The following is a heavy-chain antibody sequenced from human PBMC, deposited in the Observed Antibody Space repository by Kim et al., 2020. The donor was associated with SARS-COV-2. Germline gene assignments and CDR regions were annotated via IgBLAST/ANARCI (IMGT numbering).Heavy chain of an antibody. Sequence: GGSLRLSCAASGFTFSSYWMHWVRQAPGKGLVWVSRINSDGSSTSYADSVKGRFTISRDNAKNTLYLQMNSLRAEDTAVYYCARDNYYDSSGYYDAFDIWGQGTMVTVSS. D-gene: IGHD3-22*01. CDR1: GFTFSSYW. J-gene: IGHJ3*02. CDR2: INSDGSST. V-gene: IGHV3-74*01. CDR3: ARDNYYDSSGYYDAFDI.